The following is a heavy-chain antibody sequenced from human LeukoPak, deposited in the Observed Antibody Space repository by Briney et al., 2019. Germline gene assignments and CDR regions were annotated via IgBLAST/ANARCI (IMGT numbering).Heavy chain of an antibody. V-gene: IGHV3-33*01. CDR1: GFTFSSYG. Sequence: GGSLRLSCAASGFTFSSYGMHWVRQAPGKGLEWVAVIWYDGSNKYYADSVKGRFTISRDNSKNTLYLQMNSLRAEDTAVYYYARRDQVLAFDIWGQGTMVTVSS. CDR2: IWYDGSNK. D-gene: IGHD5-24*01. J-gene: IGHJ3*02. CDR3: ARRDQVLAFDI.